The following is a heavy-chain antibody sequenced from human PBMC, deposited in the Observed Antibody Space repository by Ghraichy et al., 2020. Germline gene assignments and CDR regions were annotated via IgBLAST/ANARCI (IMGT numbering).Heavy chain of an antibody. V-gene: IGHV4-34*01. Sequence: SETLSLTCAVYGGSFSGYYWSWIRQPPGKGLEWIGEINHSGSTNYNPSLKSRVTISVDTSKNQFSLKLSSVTAADTAVYYCARTDIVVVPAEVRGGMDVWGQGTTVTVSS. CDR2: INHSGST. J-gene: IGHJ6*02. CDR1: GGSFSGYY. D-gene: IGHD2-2*01. CDR3: ARTDIVVVPAEVRGGMDV.